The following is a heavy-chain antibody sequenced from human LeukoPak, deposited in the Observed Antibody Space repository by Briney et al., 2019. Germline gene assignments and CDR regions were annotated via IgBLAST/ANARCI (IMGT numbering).Heavy chain of an antibody. J-gene: IGHJ4*02. Sequence: GGPLRLSCAVSGFSVSSFGMSWVRQAPGKGLEWISAISLNGETTWYADSVKGRFTISRDNSKNTLYLQLTSLRAEDTAVYHCAQGFSSGWYPYWGQGSLVSVSS. CDR1: GFSVSSFG. CDR3: AQGFSSGWYPY. V-gene: IGHV3-23*01. D-gene: IGHD6-19*01. CDR2: ISLNGETT.